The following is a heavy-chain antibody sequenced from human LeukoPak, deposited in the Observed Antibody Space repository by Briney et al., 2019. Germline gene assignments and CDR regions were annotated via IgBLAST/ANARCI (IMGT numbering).Heavy chain of an antibody. CDR3: ARGGSYYGSGKDWFDP. CDR2: IIPILGIA. CDR1: GGTFSSYA. V-gene: IGHV1-69*04. D-gene: IGHD3-10*01. Sequence: SVKVSCKASGGTFSSYAISWVRQAPGQGLEWMGRIIPILGIANYTQKFQGRVTITADKSTSTAYMELSSLRSEDTAVYYCARGGSYYGSGKDWFDPWGQGTLVTVSS. J-gene: IGHJ5*02.